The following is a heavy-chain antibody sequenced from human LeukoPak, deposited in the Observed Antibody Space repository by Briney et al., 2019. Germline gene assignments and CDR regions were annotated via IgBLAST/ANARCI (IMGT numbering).Heavy chain of an antibody. V-gene: IGHV1-18*01. CDR1: GYTFTSYG. CDR2: ISAYNGNT. J-gene: IGHJ4*02. Sequence: GASVKVSCKTSGYTFTSYGISWVRQAPGQGLEWMGWISAYNGNTNYAQKLQGRVTMTTDTSTSTACMELRSLRSDDTAVYYCARGNLYYDSSGYYYGLDYWGQGTLVTVSS. D-gene: IGHD3-22*01. CDR3: ARGNLYYDSSGYYYGLDY.